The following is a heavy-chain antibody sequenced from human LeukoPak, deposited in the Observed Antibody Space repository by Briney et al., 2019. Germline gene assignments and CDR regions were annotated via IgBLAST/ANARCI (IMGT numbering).Heavy chain of an antibody. CDR1: GSSINSVYS. CDR3: ARESLGGSCTPIGKHYYYMDV. CDR2: IYHNGNT. J-gene: IGHJ6*03. V-gene: IGHV4-38-2*02. D-gene: IGHD2-15*01. Sequence: TETLSLTCSVFGSSINSVYSWGWIRQPPGKGLEWIGSIYHNGNTYYNSSLKSRVTISVHTSENQFSLKLSSVTAADTAVYYCARESLGGSCTPIGKHYYYMDVWGKGTTVTVSS.